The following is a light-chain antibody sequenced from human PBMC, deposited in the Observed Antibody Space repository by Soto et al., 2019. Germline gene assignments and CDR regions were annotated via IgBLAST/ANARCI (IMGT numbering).Light chain of an antibody. CDR2: KAS. V-gene: IGKV1-5*03. CDR3: QQYNSYWT. CDR1: QSISSW. J-gene: IGKJ1*01. Sequence: DIQMTQSPSTLSASVGDRVTITCRASQSISSWLAWYQQKPGKAPKLLIYKASSLESGVPSRFSGSGSGTESTLTISSLQPDDFATYYCQQYNSYWTFGQGTKV.